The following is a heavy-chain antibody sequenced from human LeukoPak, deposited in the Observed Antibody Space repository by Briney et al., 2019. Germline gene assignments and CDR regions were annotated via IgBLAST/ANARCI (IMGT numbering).Heavy chain of an antibody. D-gene: IGHD1-26*01. V-gene: IGHV1-24*01. Sequence: ASVKVSCKVSGYTLTELSMHWVRQAPGKGLEWTGGFDPEDGETIYAQKFQGRVTMTEDTSTDTAYMELSSLRSEDTAVYYCATGVVGATGFDAFDIWGQGTMVTVSS. CDR1: GYTLTELS. J-gene: IGHJ3*02. CDR2: FDPEDGET. CDR3: ATGVVGATGFDAFDI.